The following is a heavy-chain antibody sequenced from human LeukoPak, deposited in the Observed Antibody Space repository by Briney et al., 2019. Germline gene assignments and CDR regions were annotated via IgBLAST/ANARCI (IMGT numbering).Heavy chain of an antibody. CDR1: GVTFSSYA. J-gene: IGHJ5*02. D-gene: IGHD1-26*01. Sequence: RGSLRLSCAASGVTFSSYAMSWVRQAPGKGLEWVSGIRGTGDSTYYADSVKGRFTISRDNSKSKLYLQMNSLRAEDTAIYYCARDPIGDNWFDPWGQGTLVTVSS. CDR3: ARDPIGDNWFDP. CDR2: IRGTGDST. V-gene: IGHV3-23*01.